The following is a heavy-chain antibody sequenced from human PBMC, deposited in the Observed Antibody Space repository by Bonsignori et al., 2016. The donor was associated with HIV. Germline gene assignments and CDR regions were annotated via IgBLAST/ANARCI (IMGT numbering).Heavy chain of an antibody. D-gene: IGHD6-25*01. CDR3: ARAGLSARGYYYVLHGR. V-gene: IGHV3-48*03. J-gene: IGHJ6*03. Sequence: WIRQPPGKGLEWVSYISSSGSTIDYADSVKGRFTISRDNAKNSLYLEMNSLRAEDTAVYYCARAGLSARGYYYVLHGRLGQRDHGHRLL. CDR2: ISSSGSTI.